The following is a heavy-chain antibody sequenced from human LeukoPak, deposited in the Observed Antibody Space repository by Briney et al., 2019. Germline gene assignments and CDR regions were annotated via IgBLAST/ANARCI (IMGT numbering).Heavy chain of an antibody. CDR2: INHSGST. CDR1: GGSFSGYY. Sequence: SETLSLTCAVYGGSFSGYYWSWIRQPPGKGLEWIGEINHSGSTNYNPSLKSRVTISVDTSKNQFSLKLSSVTAADTAVYYCARGLELLPSGFDYWGQGTLVTVSS. D-gene: IGHD1-26*01. V-gene: IGHV4-34*01. J-gene: IGHJ4*02. CDR3: ARGLELLPSGFDY.